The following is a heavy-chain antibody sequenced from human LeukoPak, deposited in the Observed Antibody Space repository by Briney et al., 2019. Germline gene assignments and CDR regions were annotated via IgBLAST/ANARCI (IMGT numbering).Heavy chain of an antibody. Sequence: GGSLRLSCAASGFTFSSYAMNWVRQAPGKGLEWVSAISGSGGSTYYADSVKGRFTISRDNSKNTLYLQMNSLRAEDTAVYYCAKEMGVVLMVYALDYWGQGNLVTVSS. J-gene: IGHJ4*02. CDR2: ISGSGGST. CDR1: GFTFSSYA. V-gene: IGHV3-23*01. D-gene: IGHD2-8*01. CDR3: AKEMGVVLMVYALDY.